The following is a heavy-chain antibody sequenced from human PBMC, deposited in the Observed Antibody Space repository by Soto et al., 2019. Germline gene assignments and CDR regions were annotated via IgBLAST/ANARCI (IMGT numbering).Heavy chain of an antibody. V-gene: IGHV1-69*04. J-gene: IGHJ4*02. CDR1: GGTFSSYT. CDR3: ARDLFCSGGSCYVNY. Sequence: SVKVSCKASGGTFSSYTISWLRQAPGQGLEWMGRIIPILGIANYAQKFQGRVTITADKSTSTAYMELSSLRSEDTAVYYCARDLFCSGGSCYVNYWGQGTLVTVSS. CDR2: IIPILGIA. D-gene: IGHD2-15*01.